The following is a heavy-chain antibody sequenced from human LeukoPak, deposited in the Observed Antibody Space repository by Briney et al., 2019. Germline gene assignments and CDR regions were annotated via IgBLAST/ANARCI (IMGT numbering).Heavy chain of an antibody. D-gene: IGHD3-10*01. V-gene: IGHV4-34*01. J-gene: IGHJ5*02. CDR1: GGSFSGYY. CDR3: AADARWGSGFDP. Sequence: PSETLSLTCAVSGGSFSGYYWSWIRQPPGKGLEWIGEINHSGSTNYNSSLKSRVTISADTSKNQFSLKLSSVTAADTAVYYCAADARWGSGFDPWGQGTLVTVSS. CDR2: INHSGST.